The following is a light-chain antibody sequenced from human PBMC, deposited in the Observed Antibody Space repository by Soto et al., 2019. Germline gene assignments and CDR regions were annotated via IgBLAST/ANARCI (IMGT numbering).Light chain of an antibody. CDR3: QQSYSIPWT. Sequence: GDRVTITSRASESISSYVPWYQQRPGKAPKVLIYGASSLQSGVPSRFSGSGYGTDFTLTVSNLQPEDFATYYCQQSYSIPWTFGQGTKVDIK. J-gene: IGKJ1*01. CDR2: GAS. CDR1: ESISSY. V-gene: IGKV1-39*01.